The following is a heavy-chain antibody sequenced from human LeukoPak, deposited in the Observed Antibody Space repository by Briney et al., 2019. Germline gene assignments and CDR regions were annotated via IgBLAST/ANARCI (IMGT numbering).Heavy chain of an antibody. CDR3: ARQGGLIDAFDI. CDR2: ISYDGSNK. V-gene: IGHV3-30-3*01. J-gene: IGHJ3*02. CDR1: GFTFRSYA. D-gene: IGHD3-16*02. Sequence: AGGSLRLSCAASGFTFRSYAMHWVRQAPGKGLEGVAVISYDGSNKYYADSVKGRFTISRDNSKNTLYLQMNSLRAEDTAVYYCARQGGLIDAFDIWGQGTMVTVSS.